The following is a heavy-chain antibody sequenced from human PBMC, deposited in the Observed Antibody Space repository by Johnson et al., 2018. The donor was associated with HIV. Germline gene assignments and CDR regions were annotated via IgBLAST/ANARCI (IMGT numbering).Heavy chain of an antibody. CDR1: GFTFDDYG. D-gene: IGHD3-10*01. Sequence: VQLVESGGGVVWPGGSLRLSCAASGFTFDDYGMSWVRQAPGKGLEWVSDVNWNCARTGYAGSVKGRFTVSRDNSQNTLYLEMNGLRPEDTALYYCAKSTQASIVRESGPYGAFDIWGLGTMVTVSS. CDR2: VNWNCART. CDR3: AKSTQASIVRESGPYGAFDI. V-gene: IGHV3-20*04. J-gene: IGHJ3*02.